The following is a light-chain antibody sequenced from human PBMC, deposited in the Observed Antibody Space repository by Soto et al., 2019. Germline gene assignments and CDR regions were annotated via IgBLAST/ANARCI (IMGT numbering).Light chain of an antibody. CDR2: DAS. CDR3: QPLYNWPQT. J-gene: IGKJ1*01. V-gene: IGKV3-11*01. CDR1: QSVSRT. Sequence: EVVLTQSPATLSLSPGERANLSCRTSQSVSRTLAWYQQKSGQAPRLLIYDASNRATGITTRFSGSGSGTAFTLTISSLETEDFAVYYSQPLYNWPQTFGQGNTVEIK.